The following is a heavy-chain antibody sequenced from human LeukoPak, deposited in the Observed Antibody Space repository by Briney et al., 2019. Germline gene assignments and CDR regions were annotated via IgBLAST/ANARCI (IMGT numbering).Heavy chain of an antibody. J-gene: IGHJ4*01. CDR2: INGRGDST. CDR3: AKDQGSGHGAYTWGTFDF. Sequence: GGSLRLSCTTSGFTFSNYAMSWVRQAPGKGLEWVSGINGRGDSTVYADAVKGRFTISRDNFKSTLYLQMNSLRVEDTAGYYCAKDQGSGHGAYTWGTFDFWGLETLVTVSS. D-gene: IGHD4/OR15-4a*01. V-gene: IGHV3-23*01. CDR1: GFTFSNYA.